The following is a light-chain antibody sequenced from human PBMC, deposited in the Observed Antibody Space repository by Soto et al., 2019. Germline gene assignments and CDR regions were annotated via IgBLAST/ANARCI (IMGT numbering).Light chain of an antibody. CDR1: TSNIGSNT. J-gene: IGLJ1*01. CDR2: INS. Sequence: QSVLTQPPSASGTPGQRVTISCSGSTSNIGSNTVNWYQLLPGTAPKLLIYINSQRPSGVPDRFSGSKSGTSASLAISGLQSEDEADYYCQSYDSSLSGSVFGTGTKAPS. V-gene: IGLV1-44*01. CDR3: QSYDSSLSGSV.